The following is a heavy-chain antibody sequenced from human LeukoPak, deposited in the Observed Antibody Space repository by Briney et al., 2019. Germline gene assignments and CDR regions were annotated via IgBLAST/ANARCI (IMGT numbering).Heavy chain of an antibody. V-gene: IGHV3-33*02. Sequence: PGGSLRLSFAASGFTFSRYGMHWVRQAPGKGLEWLAIIWYDGHNKYYADSAKGRFTISRDNSKNTLFLEMNDLRAEDTAVYYCAREWGLIAVAGGPGYWGQGTLVPVSS. CDR2: IWYDGHNK. J-gene: IGHJ4*02. CDR1: GFTFSRYG. D-gene: IGHD6-19*01. CDR3: AREWGLIAVAGGPGY.